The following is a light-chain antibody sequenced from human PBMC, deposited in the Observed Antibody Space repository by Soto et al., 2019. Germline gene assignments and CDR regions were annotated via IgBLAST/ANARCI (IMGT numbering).Light chain of an antibody. CDR2: GAS. CDR3: QQHNNWPIT. Sequence: EIVLTQSPATLSVSPGERVTLSCRASQTVLTNLAWYLQKPGQAPSLLIYGASSRATGIPARFSGSGSGTEFTLTISSLQSEDFAVYYCQQHNNWPITFGQGTRLEIK. V-gene: IGKV3-15*01. J-gene: IGKJ5*01. CDR1: QTVLTN.